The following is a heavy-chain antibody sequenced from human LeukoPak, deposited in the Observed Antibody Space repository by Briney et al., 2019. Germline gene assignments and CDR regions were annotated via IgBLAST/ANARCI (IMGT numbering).Heavy chain of an antibody. CDR3: AKVRRSTTYFIDV. D-gene: IGHD2/OR15-2a*01. CDR1: GFTFSTYV. Sequence: GGSYRFSCAASGFTFSTYVMTWVRQAPGKGLEWVSGISGSGSNKHDADSVKGRFLISRDNSKNMLYLQMNSLRAEDTALYYCAKVRRSTTYFIDVWGCGSPVTVSS. CDR2: ISGSGSNK. V-gene: IGHV3-23*01. J-gene: IGHJ6*03.